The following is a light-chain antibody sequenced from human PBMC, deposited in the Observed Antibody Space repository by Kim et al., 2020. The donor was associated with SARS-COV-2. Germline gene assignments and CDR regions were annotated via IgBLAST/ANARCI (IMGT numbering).Light chain of an antibody. CDR2: DVS. CDR3: NSYTSVTASYV. Sequence: QSALTQPASVSGSPGQSITISCTGTSSDVGGHNFVSWYQQLPGKAPKLMIYDVSKRPSGVSNRFSASKSGNTASLTISGLQAEDEADYYCNSYTSVTASYVFGTGTKVTVL. V-gene: IGLV2-14*03. J-gene: IGLJ1*01. CDR1: SSDVGGHNF.